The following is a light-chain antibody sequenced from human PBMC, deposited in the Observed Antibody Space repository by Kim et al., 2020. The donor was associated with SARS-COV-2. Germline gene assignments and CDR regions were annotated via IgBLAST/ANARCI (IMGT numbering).Light chain of an antibody. J-gene: IGLJ3*02. V-gene: IGLV3-1*01. Sequence: VAPGQTASITCAGDKMGDKYVSWYQKSPGQSPVLVIYQDTKRPSGIPERFSGSNSGNTATLTISGTQTMDQADYYCQAWDSSTKGVFGGGTQLTVL. CDR1: KMGDKY. CDR2: QDT. CDR3: QAWDSSTKGV.